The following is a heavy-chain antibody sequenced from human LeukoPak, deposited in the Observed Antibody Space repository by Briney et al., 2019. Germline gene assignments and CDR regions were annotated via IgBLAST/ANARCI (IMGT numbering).Heavy chain of an antibody. V-gene: IGHV4-59*01. J-gene: IGHJ5*02. D-gene: IGHD2-15*01. CDR2: IYYSGST. CDR1: GGSFSAYY. Sequence: SETLSLTCAVYGGSFSAYYWNWIRQPPGKGLEWIGYIYYSGSTNYNPSLKSRVTISVDTSKNQFSLKLSSVTAADTAVYYCARGGVVVVAATATWFDPWGQGTLVTVSS. CDR3: ARGGVVVVAATATWFDP.